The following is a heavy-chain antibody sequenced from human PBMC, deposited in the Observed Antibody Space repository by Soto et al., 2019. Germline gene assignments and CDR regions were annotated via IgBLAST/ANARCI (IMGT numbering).Heavy chain of an antibody. V-gene: IGHV3-48*01. J-gene: IGHJ3*02. D-gene: IGHD4-17*01. CDR1: GFTFSSYS. CDR2: ISSSSSTI. CDR3: ARDGSAESTVTKDAFDI. Sequence: EVQLVESGGGLVQPGGSLRLSCAASGFTFSSYSMNWVRQAPGKGLEWVSYISSSSSTIYYADSVKGQFTISRDNAKNSLYLQMNSLRAEDTAVYYCARDGSAESTVTKDAFDIWGQGTMVTVSS.